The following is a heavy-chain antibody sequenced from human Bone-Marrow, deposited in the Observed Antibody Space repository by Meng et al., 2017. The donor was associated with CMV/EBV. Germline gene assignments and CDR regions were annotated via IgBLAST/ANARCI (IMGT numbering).Heavy chain of an antibody. CDR3: AREKRQWLADDAFDI. Sequence: SETLSLTCTVSGGSISSSSYYWGWIRQPPGKGLEWIGSIYYSGSTNYNPSLKSRVTISVDTSKNQFSLKLSSVTAADTAVYYCAREKRQWLADDAFDIWGQGTMVTVSS. CDR2: IYYSGST. V-gene: IGHV4-39*07. D-gene: IGHD6-19*01. J-gene: IGHJ3*02. CDR1: GGSISSSSYY.